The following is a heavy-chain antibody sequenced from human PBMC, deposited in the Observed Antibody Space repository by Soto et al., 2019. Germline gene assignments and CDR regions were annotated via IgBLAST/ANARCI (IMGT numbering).Heavy chain of an antibody. CDR1: GYTFTSYG. J-gene: IGHJ4*02. D-gene: IGHD1-26*01. V-gene: IGHV1-18*01. Sequence: GASVKVSCKASGYTFTSYGYAWVRQAPGQGLEWMGWISAYNGDTNYAQKFLDRVTLTTDTSTTTVYMELRNLGSDDTAIYYCARSGAYCTRLTWLSDAFWGLGTLVTVS. CDR3: ARSGAYCTRLTWLSDAF. CDR2: ISAYNGDT.